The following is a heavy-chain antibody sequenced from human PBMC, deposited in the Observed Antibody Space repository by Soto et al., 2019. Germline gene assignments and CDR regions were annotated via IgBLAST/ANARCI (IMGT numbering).Heavy chain of an antibody. CDR1: GFTFSNAS. Sequence: GGSLRLSCAASGFTFSNASMSWVRQAPGKGLEWVGRIKSKTDGGTTDYAAPVKGRFTISRDDSKNTLYLQMNSLKTEDTAVYYCTTDHSPNWGKVVYWGQGTLVTVSS. CDR3: TTDHSPNWGKVVY. V-gene: IGHV3-15*01. J-gene: IGHJ4*02. D-gene: IGHD7-27*01. CDR2: IKSKTDGGTT.